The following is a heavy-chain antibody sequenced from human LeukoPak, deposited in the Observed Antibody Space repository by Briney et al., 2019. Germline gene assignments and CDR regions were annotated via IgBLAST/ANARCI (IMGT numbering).Heavy chain of an antibody. CDR1: GFTFSSYS. J-gene: IGHJ4*02. CDR2: ISSSSSYI. CDR3: ARGRSLLYSSSSYFDY. V-gene: IGHV3-21*01. D-gene: IGHD6-6*01. Sequence: GGSLRLSCAASGFTFSSYSMNWVRQAPWKGLEWVSSISSSSSYIYYADSVKGRFTISRDNAKNSLYLQMNSLRAEDTAVYYCARGRSLLYSSSSYFDYWGQGTLVTVSS.